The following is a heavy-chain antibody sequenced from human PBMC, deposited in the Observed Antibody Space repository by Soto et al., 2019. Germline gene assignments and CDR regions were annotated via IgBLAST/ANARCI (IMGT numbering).Heavy chain of an antibody. CDR2: IYYSGST. V-gene: IGHV4-30-4*02. J-gene: IGHJ4*02. CDR1: GGSISSGDYY. D-gene: IGHD5-12*01. Sequence: SETLSLTCTVSGGSISSGDYYWSWIRQPPGKGLEWIGYIYYSGSTYYTPSLKTRLTITKDTSKNQVVLAMTNMDPVDTATYYCAHSSRDGYVQLAFFDYWGQGALVTSPQ. CDR3: AHSSRDGYVQLAFFDY.